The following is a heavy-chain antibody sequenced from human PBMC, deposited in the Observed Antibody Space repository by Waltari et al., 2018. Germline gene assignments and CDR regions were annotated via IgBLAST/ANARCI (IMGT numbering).Heavy chain of an antibody. CDR3: AREGYVFDY. J-gene: IGHJ4*02. Sequence: QVQLVQSGAEVKKPGSSVKVSCKASGGTFSSYAISWVRQDPGQGLEWMGRIIPTLGIATYAQAFQGRVKITADKSTSTAYMELSSLRSEDTAVYYCAREGYVFDYLGQGTLVTVSS. CDR2: IIPTLGIA. D-gene: IGHD2-2*01. V-gene: IGHV1-69*04. CDR1: GGTFSSYA.